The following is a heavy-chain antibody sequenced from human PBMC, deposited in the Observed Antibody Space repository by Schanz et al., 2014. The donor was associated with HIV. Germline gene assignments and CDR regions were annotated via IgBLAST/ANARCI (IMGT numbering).Heavy chain of an antibody. D-gene: IGHD3-9*01. J-gene: IGHJ6*02. Sequence: QVQEVQSGRETKKPGDSVKVSCRTSGYGFTGFGISWVRQAPGQGLEWMGWINPNSGGTNYAQKFQGRVTMTRDTSISTAYMELSRLTSDDTAMYYCAREKVGILADYTPNGMDVWGQGTTVTVSS. V-gene: IGHV1-2*02. CDR3: AREKVGILADYTPNGMDV. CDR1: GYGFTGFG. CDR2: INPNSGGT.